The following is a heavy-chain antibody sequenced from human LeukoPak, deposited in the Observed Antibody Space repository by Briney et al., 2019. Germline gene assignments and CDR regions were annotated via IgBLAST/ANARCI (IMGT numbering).Heavy chain of an antibody. Sequence: GGSLRLSCAASGFTFSSYAMSWVRQAPGKGLEWVSAISGSGGSTYYADSVKGRFTISRDNSKNTLYLQMNSLRAEYTAVYYCAKQKGAYDSSGYYYGARAFDIWGQGTMVTVSS. CDR3: AKQKGAYDSSGYYYGARAFDI. CDR1: GFTFSSYA. J-gene: IGHJ3*02. D-gene: IGHD3-22*01. V-gene: IGHV3-23*01. CDR2: ISGSGGST.